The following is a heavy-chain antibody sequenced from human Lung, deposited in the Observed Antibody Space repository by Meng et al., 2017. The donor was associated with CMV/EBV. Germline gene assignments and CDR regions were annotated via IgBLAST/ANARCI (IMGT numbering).Heavy chain of an antibody. CDR3: ALFTRSWFDP. V-gene: IGHV2-5*02. CDR1: GFSLSTSEVG. Sequence: ITSKESGPTLVKPTQTLTLTCTFSGFSLSTSEVGVGRIRQPPGKALEWLAVIYWDDDKRYSPSLKSRLTITKDTSKNQVVLTLTNMDPVDTATYYCALFTRSWFDPWGQGTLVTVSS. D-gene: IGHD2-2*01. CDR2: IYWDDDK. J-gene: IGHJ5*02.